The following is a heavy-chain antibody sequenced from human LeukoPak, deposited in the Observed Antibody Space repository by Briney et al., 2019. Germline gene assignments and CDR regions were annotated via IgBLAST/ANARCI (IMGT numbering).Heavy chain of an antibody. CDR1: GFTFSSYS. J-gene: IGHJ4*02. D-gene: IGHD6-13*01. CDR2: ISSSSSYI. CDR3: ASDSSSWYVGGTYYFDY. V-gene: IGHV3-21*01. Sequence: GGSLRLSCAASGFTFSSYSMNWVRQAPGKGLEWVSSISSSSSYIYYADSVKGRFTISRDNAKNSLYLQMNSLRAEDTAVYYCASDSSSWYVGGTYYFDYWGQGTLVTVSS.